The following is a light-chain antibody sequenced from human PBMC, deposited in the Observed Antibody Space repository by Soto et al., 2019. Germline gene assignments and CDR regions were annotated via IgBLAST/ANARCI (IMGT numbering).Light chain of an antibody. CDR3: SSYTSSSTQVV. Sequence: QPASVSGSPGQSITISCTGTSSDVGGYNYVSWYQQHPGKAPKLMIYDVSNRPSGVSNRFSGSKSGNTASLTISGLQAEDEADYYCSSYTSSSTQVVFGGGTKLTVL. CDR2: DVS. J-gene: IGLJ2*01. V-gene: IGLV2-14*01. CDR1: SSDVGGYNY.